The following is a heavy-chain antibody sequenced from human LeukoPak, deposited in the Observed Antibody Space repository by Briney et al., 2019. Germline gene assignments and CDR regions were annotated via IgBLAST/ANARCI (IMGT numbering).Heavy chain of an antibody. D-gene: IGHD2-15*01. CDR1: GGSISSYY. CDR3: ARRPCSDGSCYSSTFYFDY. Sequence: KSSETLSLTCSVSGGSISSYYWSWIRQPPGKGLEWIGYIYYSGSTNYNPSLKSRVTISVDTSKNQFSLKLSSVTAADTAVYYCARRPCSDGSCYSSTFYFDYWGQGTLVTVSS. V-gene: IGHV4-59*01. CDR2: IYYSGST. J-gene: IGHJ4*02.